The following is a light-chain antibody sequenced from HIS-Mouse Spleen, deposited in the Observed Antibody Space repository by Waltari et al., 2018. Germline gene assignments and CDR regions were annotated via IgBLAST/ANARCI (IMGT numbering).Light chain of an antibody. V-gene: IGLV1-47*01. CDR3: AAWDDSLSGPWV. Sequence: QSVLTQPPSASGTPGQRVTIPCSGSRSNILSNYVNWYQQLPGTAPNLLLYRKNQRPSGVPDRFSGSKSGTSASLAISGLRSEDEADYYCAAWDDSLSGPWVFGGGTKLTVL. J-gene: IGLJ3*02. CDR2: RKN. CDR1: RSNILSNY.